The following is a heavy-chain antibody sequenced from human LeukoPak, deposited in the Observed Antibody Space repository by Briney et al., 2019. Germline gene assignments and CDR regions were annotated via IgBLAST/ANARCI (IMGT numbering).Heavy chain of an antibody. V-gene: IGHV3-48*04. CDR3: ARVGATGFDY. CDR2: ISSSSTI. D-gene: IGHD1-26*01. J-gene: IGHJ4*02. CDR1: GFTFSSYS. Sequence: GGSLRLSCAASGFTFSSYSMNWVRQAPGKGLEWVSYISSSSTIYYADSVKGRFTISRDNAKNSLYLQMNSLRAEDTAVYYCARVGATGFDYWGQGTLVTVSS.